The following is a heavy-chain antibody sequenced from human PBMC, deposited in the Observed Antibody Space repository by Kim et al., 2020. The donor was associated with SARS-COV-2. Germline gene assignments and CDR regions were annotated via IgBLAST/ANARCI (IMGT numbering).Heavy chain of an antibody. D-gene: IGHD1-26*01. CDR3: AREKWELQYWYFDL. V-gene: IGHV4-61*01. CDR2: IYYSGST. CDR1: GGSVSSGSYY. Sequence: SETLSLTCTVSGGSVSSGSYYWSWIRQPPGKGLEWIGYIYYSGSTNYNPSLKSRVTISVDTSKNQFSLKLSSVTAADTAVYYCAREKWELQYWYFDLWGRGTLVTVSS. J-gene: IGHJ2*01.